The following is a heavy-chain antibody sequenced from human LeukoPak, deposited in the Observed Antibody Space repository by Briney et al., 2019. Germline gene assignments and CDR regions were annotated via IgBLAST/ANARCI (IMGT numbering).Heavy chain of an antibody. Sequence: SETLSLTCTVSGGSISNCYWSWIRQPAGKGLEWIGRIYTSGSTYYNPSLTSRVTMSVDTSKNQFSLTLSSVTAADTAVYYCARDTYYYDTSGHYLSDYWGQGTLVTVYS. V-gene: IGHV4-4*07. D-gene: IGHD3-22*01. CDR1: GGSISNCY. J-gene: IGHJ4*02. CDR3: ARDTYYYDTSGHYLSDY. CDR2: IYTSGST.